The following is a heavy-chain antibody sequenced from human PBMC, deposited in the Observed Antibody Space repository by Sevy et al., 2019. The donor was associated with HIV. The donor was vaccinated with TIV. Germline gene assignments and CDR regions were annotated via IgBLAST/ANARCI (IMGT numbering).Heavy chain of an antibody. Sequence: GGSLRLSCAASGFTFSDYWMTWVRQAPGKGLEWVANIKEDGSEKYYVDSVKGRFTVSRDNAKNSLYLQMNSLRVEDTAVFYCARDRECSGGRCYSGWFDPWGQGTLVTVSS. V-gene: IGHV3-7*01. CDR3: ARDRECSGGRCYSGWFDP. D-gene: IGHD2-15*01. CDR2: IKEDGSEK. J-gene: IGHJ5*02. CDR1: GFTFSDYW.